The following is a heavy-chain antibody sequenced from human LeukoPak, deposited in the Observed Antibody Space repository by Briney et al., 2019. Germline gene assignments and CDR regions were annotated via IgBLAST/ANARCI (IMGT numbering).Heavy chain of an antibody. CDR2: IYYSGST. J-gene: IGHJ6*02. CDR1: GGSISSYY. Sequence: SETQSLTCTVSGGSISSYYWSWIRQPPGKGLEWIGYIYYSGSTNYNLSLKSRVTISVHTSKNQFSLKLSSVTAADTAVYYCARGPGDYKQETYYYYYGMDVWGQGTTVTVSS. CDR3: ARGPGDYKQETYYYYYGMDV. V-gene: IGHV4-59*01. D-gene: IGHD4-17*01.